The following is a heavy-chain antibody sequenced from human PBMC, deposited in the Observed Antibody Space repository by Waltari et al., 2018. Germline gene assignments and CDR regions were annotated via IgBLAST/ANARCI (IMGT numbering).Heavy chain of an antibody. CDR2: IWYDGSNK. CDR1: GFTFSSYG. CDR3: ARDPLPQGILCFDY. D-gene: IGHD3-16*01. Sequence: QVQLVESGGGVVQPGRSLRLSCAASGFTFSSYGMHWVRQAPGKGLGWVAVIWYDGSNKYYADSVKGRFPISRDNSKNTLYLQMNSLRAEDTAVYYCARDPLPQGILCFDYWGQGTLVTVSS. V-gene: IGHV3-33*01. J-gene: IGHJ4*02.